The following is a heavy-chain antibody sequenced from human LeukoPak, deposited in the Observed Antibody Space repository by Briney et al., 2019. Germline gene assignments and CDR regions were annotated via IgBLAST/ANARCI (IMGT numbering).Heavy chain of an antibody. V-gene: IGHV3-7*01. CDR3: AREGGSYYSNWFDP. Sequence: QPGGSLRLSCAASGFTFSSYWMSWVRQAPGKGLEWVANIKQDGSEKYYADSVKGRFTISRDNAKNSLYLQMNSLRAEDTAVYYCAREGGSYYSNWFDPWGQGTLVTVSS. CDR1: GFTFSSYW. CDR2: IKQDGSEK. D-gene: IGHD1-26*01. J-gene: IGHJ5*02.